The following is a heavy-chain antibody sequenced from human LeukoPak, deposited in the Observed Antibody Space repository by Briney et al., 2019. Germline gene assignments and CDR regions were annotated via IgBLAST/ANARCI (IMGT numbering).Heavy chain of an antibody. J-gene: IGHJ4*02. Sequence: PSETLSLTFSVSGGSISSSSYYWGWIRQPPGKGLEWIGNIYYSGTTHYKSSLKSRVTLSVDVSKNQFSLKLTSVTAADTAVYYCANLWRVIIEGGATPPANWGPGILVNVYS. CDR1: GGSISSSSYY. D-gene: IGHD3-3*01. CDR2: IYYSGTT. V-gene: IGHV4-39*01. CDR3: ANLWRVIIEGGATPPAN.